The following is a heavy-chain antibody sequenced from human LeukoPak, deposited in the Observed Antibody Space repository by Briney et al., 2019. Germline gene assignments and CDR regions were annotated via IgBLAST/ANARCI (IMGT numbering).Heavy chain of an antibody. V-gene: IGHV1-3*01. CDR2: INAGNGNT. CDR1: GYTFSNSG. D-gene: IGHD3-10*01. J-gene: IGHJ5*02. Sequence: ASVKVSCKTSGYTFSNSGLHWVRQVPGQSLEWMGWINAGNGNTKYSQKFQDRLTITRDTSASTVYMELNSLKSEDTAMYYCARGRGLIGTSRFDPWGQGTLVIVSS. CDR3: ARGRGLIGTSRFDP.